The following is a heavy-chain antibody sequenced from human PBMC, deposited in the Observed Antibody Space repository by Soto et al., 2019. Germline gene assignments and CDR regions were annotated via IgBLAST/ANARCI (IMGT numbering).Heavy chain of an antibody. Sequence: QVQLVQSGAEVKKPGAAVKVSCKTSGYDFFKYNMHWVRQAPGQGLEWMCVINPNGGDTMHEQKFQGSVIMTRYTSWKIVYRELSGLTSAYTAMYYCTRADSDVVILPDVRPLFDLWGQGALVTVSS. J-gene: IGHJ4*02. D-gene: IGHD2-21*02. CDR3: TRADSDVVILPDVRPLFDL. V-gene: IGHV1-46*01. CDR1: GYDFFKYN. CDR2: INPNGGDT.